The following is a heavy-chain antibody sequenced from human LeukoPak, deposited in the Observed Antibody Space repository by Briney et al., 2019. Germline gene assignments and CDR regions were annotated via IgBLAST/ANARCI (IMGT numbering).Heavy chain of an antibody. CDR3: ARPDDYGGKPAAFDI. J-gene: IGHJ3*02. CDR1: GYTFITYW. V-gene: IGHV5-51*01. D-gene: IGHD4-23*01. Sequence: LGESLKISCKGSGYTFITYWIGWVRQMPGEGLEWMGIIYPGDSDTRYSPSFQGQVTISADKSINTAYLQWSSLKASDTAMYYCARPDDYGGKPAAFDIWGQGTMVTVSS. CDR2: IYPGDSDT.